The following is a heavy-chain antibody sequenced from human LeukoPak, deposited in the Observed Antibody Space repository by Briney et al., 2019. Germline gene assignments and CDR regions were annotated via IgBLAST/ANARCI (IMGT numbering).Heavy chain of an antibody. CDR2: IYHSGYT. Sequence: SQTLSLTCTVSGGSISSGDYYWTWIRQHPGKGLEWIGYIYHSGYTYYNPSLKSRVTMSLDTSKNKFSLKLSSVTAADTAVYYCVRGRYDSSGYNYWYFDLWGRGTLVTVSS. J-gene: IGHJ2*01. D-gene: IGHD3-22*01. CDR1: GGSISSGDYY. V-gene: IGHV4-31*03. CDR3: VRGRYDSSGYNYWYFDL.